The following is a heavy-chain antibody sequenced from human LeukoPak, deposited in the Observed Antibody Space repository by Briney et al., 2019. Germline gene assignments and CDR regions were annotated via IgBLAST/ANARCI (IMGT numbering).Heavy chain of an antibody. CDR2: INAGNGNT. D-gene: IGHD6-13*01. Sequence: GASVKVSCKASGYTLTSYAMHWVRQAPGQRLEWMGWINAGNGNTKYSQKFQGRVTITRDTSASTAYMELSSLRSEDTAVYYCARRSSSWYYFDYWGQGTLVTVSS. J-gene: IGHJ4*02. CDR3: ARRSSSWYYFDY. V-gene: IGHV1-3*01. CDR1: GYTLTSYA.